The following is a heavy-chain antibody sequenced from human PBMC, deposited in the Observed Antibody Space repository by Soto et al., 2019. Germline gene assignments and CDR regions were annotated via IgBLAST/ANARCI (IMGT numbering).Heavy chain of an antibody. CDR2: ISSSGATI. J-gene: IGHJ4*02. V-gene: IGHV3-11*01. Sequence: GGSMRLSCAVSGFTFSDYYMSWIRQAPGKGLEWISYISSSGATIYYADSMKGRFTISRDNAKNSLYLQMNSLRAEDTAVYYCARVGGSGDFDYWGQGTLVTVSS. CDR1: GFTFSDYY. CDR3: ARVGGSGDFDY. D-gene: IGHD2-15*01.